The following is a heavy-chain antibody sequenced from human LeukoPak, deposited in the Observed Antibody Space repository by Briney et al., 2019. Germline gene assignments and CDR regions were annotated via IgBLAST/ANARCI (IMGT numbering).Heavy chain of an antibody. Sequence: SETLSLTCAVYGGSFSGYYWSWIRQPPGKGLEWIGEINHSGSTNYNPSLKSRVTISVDTSKNQFSLKLSSVTAADAAVYYCARGLDWELLIDWGQGTLVTVSS. V-gene: IGHV4-34*01. CDR3: ARGLDWELLID. CDR1: GGSFSGYY. D-gene: IGHD1-26*01. J-gene: IGHJ4*02. CDR2: INHSGST.